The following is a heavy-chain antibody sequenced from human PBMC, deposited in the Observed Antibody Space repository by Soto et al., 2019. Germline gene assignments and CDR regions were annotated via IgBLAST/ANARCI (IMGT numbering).Heavy chain of an antibody. V-gene: IGHV1-58*02. CDR2: IVVGSGNA. CDR3: AAKYYDFWSGYLDRTSDAFDI. CDR1: GFTFTSSA. Sequence: GASVKVSCKASGFTFTSSAMQWVRQARGQRLEWIGWIVVGSGNANYAQKFQERVTITRDMSTSTAYMELSSLRSEDTAVYYCAAKYYDFWSGYLDRTSDAFDIWGQGTMVTVSS. D-gene: IGHD3-3*01. J-gene: IGHJ3*02.